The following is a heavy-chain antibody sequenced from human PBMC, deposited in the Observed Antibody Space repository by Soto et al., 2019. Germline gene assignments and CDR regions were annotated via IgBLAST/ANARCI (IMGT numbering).Heavy chain of an antibody. D-gene: IGHD2-15*01. CDR1: GYTFINYY. J-gene: IGHJ5*02. CDR2: INPSGGST. CDR3: ALSHAQNHNWFDP. V-gene: IGHV1-46*01. Sequence: ASVKVSCKASGYTFINYYVHWVRQAPGQGLEWMGIINPSGGSTSYPQKFQGRVTMTRDTSTSTVYMELSGLRSEDTAVYYCALSHAQNHNWFDPWGQGTLVTVSS.